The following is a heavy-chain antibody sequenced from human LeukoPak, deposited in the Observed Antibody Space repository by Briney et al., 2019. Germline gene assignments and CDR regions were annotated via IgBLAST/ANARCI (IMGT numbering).Heavy chain of an antibody. CDR2: IIPIFGTA. V-gene: IGHV1-69*13. CDR3: ASTLGGSGYFFVGMDV. CDR1: GGTFSSYA. Sequence: ASVKVSCKASGGTFSSYAISWVRQASGQGLEWMGGIIPIFGTANYAQKFQGRVTITADESTSTAYMELSSLRSEDTAVYYCASTLGGSGYFFVGMDVWGQGTTVTVSS. J-gene: IGHJ6*02. D-gene: IGHD3-3*01.